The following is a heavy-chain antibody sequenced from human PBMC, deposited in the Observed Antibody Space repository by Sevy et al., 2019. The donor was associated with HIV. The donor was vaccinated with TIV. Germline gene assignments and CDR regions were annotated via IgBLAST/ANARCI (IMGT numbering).Heavy chain of an antibody. CDR2: ISNDGNNK. V-gene: IGHV3-30*04. CDR1: DFTVSYYA. Sequence: GGSLRLSCVASDFTVSYYAMHWVRQAPGKGLGWVAVISNDGNNKRYAESVKGRFTGSTDNSKNTLYLELNSLRPADTAIFYCAGAPLYYDTSVYFDYWGQGTLVTVSS. D-gene: IGHD3-16*01. J-gene: IGHJ4*02. CDR3: AGAPLYYDTSVYFDY.